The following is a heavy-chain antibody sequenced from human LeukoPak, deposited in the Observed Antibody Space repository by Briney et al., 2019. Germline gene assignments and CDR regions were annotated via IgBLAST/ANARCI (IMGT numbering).Heavy chain of an antibody. CDR3: ASSPPKWSSSWDDAFDI. CDR1: GYTFTSYY. J-gene: IGHJ3*02. CDR2: INPSGGSS. V-gene: IGHV1-46*01. D-gene: IGHD6-13*01. Sequence: ASVKVSCKASGYTFTSYYMHWVRQAPGQGLEWMGIINPSGGSSSYAQEFQGRVTMTRDTSTSTVYMELSSLRSEDTAVYYCASSPPKWSSSWDDAFDIWGQGTMVTVSS.